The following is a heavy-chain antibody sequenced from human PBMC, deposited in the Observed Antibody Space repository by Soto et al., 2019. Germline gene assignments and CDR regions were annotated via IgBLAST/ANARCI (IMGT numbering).Heavy chain of an antibody. J-gene: IGHJ4*02. V-gene: IGHV4-31*03. CDR2: IFYTGST. CDR3: AKLDYGDSAFDS. Sequence: SETLSLTCSVSGGSINSASYHWSWLRQHPGKGLEFIGYIFYTGSTYYNPSLETRVTISVDTSKNHVSLRLNAVTAADTAVYYCAKLDYGDSAFDSWGRGTLVTVSS. D-gene: IGHD4-17*01. CDR1: GGSINSASYH.